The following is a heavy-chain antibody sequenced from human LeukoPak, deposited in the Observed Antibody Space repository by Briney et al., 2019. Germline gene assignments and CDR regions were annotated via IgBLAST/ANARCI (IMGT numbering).Heavy chain of an antibody. CDR2: ISSSGSTI. CDR3: ASVPLLSGAFDI. Sequence: RSGGSLRLSCAASGFTFSIYEMNWVRQAPGKGLEWVSYISSSGSTIFYADSVKGRFTISRDNAKNSLYLQMNSLRAEDTAVYYCASVPLLSGAFDIWGQGTMVTVSS. CDR1: GFTFSIYE. V-gene: IGHV3-48*03. J-gene: IGHJ3*02. D-gene: IGHD2/OR15-2a*01.